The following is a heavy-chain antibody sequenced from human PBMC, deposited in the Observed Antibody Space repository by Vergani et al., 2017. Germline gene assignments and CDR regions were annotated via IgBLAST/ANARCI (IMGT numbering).Heavy chain of an antibody. V-gene: IGHV4-39*01. D-gene: IGHD1-26*01. CDR2: IYYSGST. CDR3: ARVGTHSTPDDY. Sequence: QVQLQESGPGLVKPSETLSLTCTVSGGSISSSSYYWGWIRQPPGKGLEWIGSIYYSGSTYYNPSLKSRVTISVDTSKNQFSLKLSSVTAADTAVYYCARVGTHSTPDDYWGQGTLVTVSS. J-gene: IGHJ4*02. CDR1: GGSISSSSYY.